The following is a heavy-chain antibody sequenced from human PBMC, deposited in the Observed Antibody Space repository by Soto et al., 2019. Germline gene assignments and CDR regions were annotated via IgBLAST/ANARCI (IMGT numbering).Heavy chain of an antibody. J-gene: IGHJ6*02. V-gene: IGHV1-8*01. Sequence: QVQLVQSGAEVKKPGASVKVSCKASGYTLTSSDINWVRQATGQGLEWMGWMNPNSGDRGFAQKFQGRVTMTGNTSINTAYMELRSLRSEDTAVYYCARGSWFGDLGNLDYGLDVWGQGTTVTVSS. D-gene: IGHD3-10*01. CDR1: GYTLTSSD. CDR3: ARGSWFGDLGNLDYGLDV. CDR2: MNPNSGDR.